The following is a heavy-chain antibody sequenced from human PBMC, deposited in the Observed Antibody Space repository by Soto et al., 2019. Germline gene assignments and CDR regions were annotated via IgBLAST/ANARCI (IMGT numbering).Heavy chain of an antibody. CDR2: IYYSGST. CDR1: GGSISSGDYY. CDR3: ARVAWITMVRGVTGEFDP. Sequence: SETLSLTCTVSGGSISSGDYYWSWIRQPPGKGREWIGYIYYSGSTYYTPSLKSRVTISVDTSKNQFSLKLSSVTAADTAVYYCARVAWITMVRGVTGEFDPWGQGTLVTVSS. J-gene: IGHJ5*02. V-gene: IGHV4-30-4*01. D-gene: IGHD3-10*01.